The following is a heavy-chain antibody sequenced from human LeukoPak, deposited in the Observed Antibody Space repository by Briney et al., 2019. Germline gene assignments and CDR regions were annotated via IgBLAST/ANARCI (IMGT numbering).Heavy chain of an antibody. Sequence: ASVKVSCTASGYTFTGYYMHWVRQAPGQGLEWMGWINPNSGGTNYAQKFQGRVTMTRDTSISTAYMELSRLRSDDTAVYYCARDLQLYDSSGYYINWFDPWGQGTLVTVSS. V-gene: IGHV1-2*02. CDR3: ARDLQLYDSSGYYINWFDP. J-gene: IGHJ5*02. D-gene: IGHD3-22*01. CDR1: GYTFTGYY. CDR2: INPNSGGT.